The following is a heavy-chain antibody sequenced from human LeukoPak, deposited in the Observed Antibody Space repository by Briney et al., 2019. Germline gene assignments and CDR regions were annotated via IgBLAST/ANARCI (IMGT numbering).Heavy chain of an antibody. CDR3: ARLKYGDYGLYYFDY. V-gene: IGHV4-59*08. CDR2: IYYSTT. Sequence: PSETLSLTCTVSGGPIGSYYWSWIRQPPGKGLEAIGYIYYSTTNYHPFLKSLITISVDTSKNQFSLKRSSVTAADTAVYYCARLKYGDYGLYYFDYWGQGTLVTVSS. CDR1: GGPIGSYY. J-gene: IGHJ4*02. D-gene: IGHD4-17*01.